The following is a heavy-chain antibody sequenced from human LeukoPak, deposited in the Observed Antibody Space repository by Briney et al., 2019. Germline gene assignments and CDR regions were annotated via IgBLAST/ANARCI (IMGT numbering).Heavy chain of an antibody. J-gene: IGHJ4*02. CDR1: GGTFISYA. D-gene: IGHD3-22*01. V-gene: IGHV1-69*13. CDR3: RYYYDSSSYFTLDY. Sequence: SVKVSCKASGGTFISYAISWVRQAPGQGLEWMGGIIPIFGTANYAQKFQGRVTITADESTSTAYMELSSLRSEDTAVYYCRYYYDSSSYFTLDYWGQGTLVTVSS. CDR2: IIPIFGTA.